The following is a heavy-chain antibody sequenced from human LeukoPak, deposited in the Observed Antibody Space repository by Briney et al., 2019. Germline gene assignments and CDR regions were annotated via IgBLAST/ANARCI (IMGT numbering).Heavy chain of an antibody. J-gene: IGHJ4*02. D-gene: IGHD3-10*01. CDR2: IDPSDSYT. Sequence: GESLKISCKGSGYSFSSYWINWVRQMPGKGLEWMGRIDPSDSYTNYNPSFQGHVTISADKSISTAYLQWSSLMASDTALYYCARHTISDYWGQGTQVTVSS. CDR3: ARHTISDY. V-gene: IGHV5-10-1*01. CDR1: GYSFSSYW.